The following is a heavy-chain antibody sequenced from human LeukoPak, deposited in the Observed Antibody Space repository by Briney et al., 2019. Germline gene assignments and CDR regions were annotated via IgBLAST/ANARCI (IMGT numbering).Heavy chain of an antibody. CDR1: GFTFSSYS. D-gene: IGHD1-26*01. CDR2: TSSSSSYI. J-gene: IGHJ4*02. V-gene: IGHV3-21*01. CDR3: ARAPRGSYFGLDY. Sequence: GSLRLSCAASGFTFSSYSMNWVRQAPGKGLEWVSSTSSSSSYIYYADSVKGRFTISRDNAKNSLYLQMNSLRAEDTAVYYCARAPRGSYFGLDYWGQGTLVTVSS.